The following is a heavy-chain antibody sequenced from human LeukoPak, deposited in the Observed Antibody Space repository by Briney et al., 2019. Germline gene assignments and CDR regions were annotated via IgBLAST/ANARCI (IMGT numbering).Heavy chain of an antibody. CDR3: ARDQGLYYYGSGYNWFDP. CDR1: GYTFTSYG. D-gene: IGHD3-10*01. CDR2: ISAYNGNT. V-gene: IGHV1-18*01. J-gene: IGHJ5*02. Sequence: ASVKVSCKASGYTFTSYGISWVRQAPGQGLEWMGWISAYNGNTNYAQKLQGRVTMTTDTSTSTAYMELRSLRSDDTAVYYCARDQGLYYYGSGYNWFDPWGQGTLVTVSS.